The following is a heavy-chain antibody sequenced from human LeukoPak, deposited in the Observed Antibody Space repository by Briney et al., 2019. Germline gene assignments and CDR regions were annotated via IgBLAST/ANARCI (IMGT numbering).Heavy chain of an antibody. J-gene: IGHJ4*02. CDR3: FVVVTAIYY. CDR1: GFTFSSYS. CDR2: ISSSSSTI. D-gene: IGHD2-21*02. V-gene: IGHV3-48*04. Sequence: PGGSLRLSCAASGFTFSSYSMNWVRQAPGKGLEWVSYISSSSSTIYYADSVKGRFTISRDNAMNSLYLQMNSLRAEDTAVYYCFVVVTAIYYWGQGTLVTVSS.